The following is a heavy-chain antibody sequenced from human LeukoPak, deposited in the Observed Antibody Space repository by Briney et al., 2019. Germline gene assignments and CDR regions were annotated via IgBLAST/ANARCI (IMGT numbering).Heavy chain of an antibody. CDR3: ARLYSGYDCI. V-gene: IGHV4-38-2*02. D-gene: IGHD5-12*01. J-gene: IGHJ3*02. CDR2: IYHNGRT. Sequence: PSETLSLTCTVSGYSISSGYDWGWIRQPPGKGLEWIGSIYHNGRTCYNPSLKSRVTISVDTSDNQVPLKLSSVTAADTAVYYCARLYSGYDCIWGQGTMVTVSS. CDR1: GYSISSGYD.